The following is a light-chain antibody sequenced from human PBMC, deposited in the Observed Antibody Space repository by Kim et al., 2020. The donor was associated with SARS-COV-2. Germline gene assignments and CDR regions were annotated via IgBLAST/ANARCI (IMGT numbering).Light chain of an antibody. Sequence: DVQMTQSPSSVSASVGDRVTITCRASQPISSWLAWYQQKAGKAPKLLIYAASRLQSGVPSRFSGSESGTDFTLTISSLQPEDFGTYYCQQANSFPLTFGGGTKVDIK. CDR3: QQANSFPLT. V-gene: IGKV1-12*01. J-gene: IGKJ4*01. CDR1: QPISSW. CDR2: AAS.